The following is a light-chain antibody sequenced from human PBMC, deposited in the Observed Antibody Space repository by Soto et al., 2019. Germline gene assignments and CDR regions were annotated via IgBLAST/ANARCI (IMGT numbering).Light chain of an antibody. J-gene: IGKJ5*01. Sequence: EIVVTQSPGTLSLSPGGRATLSCSASQSVSSNLAWYQQKPGQAPRLLIYGASTRATGIPARFSGSGSGTDFTLTISSLEPEDFAVYYCQQRNNWPRLTFGQGTRLEIK. CDR2: GAS. CDR3: QQRNNWPRLT. V-gene: IGKV3-11*01. CDR1: QSVSSN.